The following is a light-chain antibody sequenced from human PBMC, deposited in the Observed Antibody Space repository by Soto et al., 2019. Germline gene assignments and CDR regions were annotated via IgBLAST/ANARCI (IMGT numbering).Light chain of an antibody. CDR1: QDINRW. Sequence: DIQMTQSPSTLPASVGDRVTITCRASQDINRWLAWYQQKPGKAPKILIYNADTLESGVPSRFSGSGYGTEFILTISSLQPDDFATYYCQQFSLYWAFGQGTRWIS. CDR3: QQFSLYWA. CDR2: NAD. J-gene: IGKJ1*01. V-gene: IGKV1-5*01.